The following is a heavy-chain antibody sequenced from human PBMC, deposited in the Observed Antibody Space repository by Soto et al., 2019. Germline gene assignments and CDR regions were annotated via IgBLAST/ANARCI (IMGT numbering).Heavy chain of an antibody. J-gene: IGHJ6*02. CDR1: GYTFTGYY. D-gene: IGHD1-26*01. CDR3: AKGGAIVAAGTRVYLYNAMDV. Sequence: QVQLVQSGTEVKRPGDSVKVSCKASGYTFTGYYVHWVRQAPGQGLEWMGWIKPNSGDTYLAPRFKGRVTMNRDTSIGTAYMELRGLTSDETAEYYCAKGGAIVAAGTRVYLYNAMDVWGQGTTVTVAS. V-gene: IGHV1-2*07. CDR2: IKPNSGDT.